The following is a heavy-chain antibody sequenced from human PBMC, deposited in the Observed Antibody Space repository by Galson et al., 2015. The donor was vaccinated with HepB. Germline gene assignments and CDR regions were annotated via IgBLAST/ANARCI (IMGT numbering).Heavy chain of an antibody. D-gene: IGHD2-15*01. J-gene: IGHJ3*02. CDR3: ARDRFNGASCLEAFDI. V-gene: IGHV3-48*04. CDR1: GFTFSTYN. CDR2: ISTGTSTI. Sequence: SLRLSCTASGFTFSTYNINWVRQAPGKGLEWISYISTGTSTIYYADSVKGRFTISTDNAKNSLYLHMNGLRCEDTAVYYFARDRFNGASCLEAFDIWGQGTMVTVSS.